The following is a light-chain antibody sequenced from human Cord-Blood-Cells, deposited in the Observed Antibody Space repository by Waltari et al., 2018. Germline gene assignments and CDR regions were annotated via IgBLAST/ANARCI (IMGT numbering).Light chain of an antibody. CDR1: VAPLSSA. J-gene: IGLJ3*02. CDR2: LNSDGSH. CDR3: QTWGTGIHWV. V-gene: IGLV4-69*01. Sequence: QLVLTQSPSASASPEASVKLPSTLRVAPLSSAFPCHPQQPEKGPRYLMKLNSDGSHSKGDGIPDRFSGSSSGAERYLTISSLQSEDEADYYCQTWGTGIHWVFGGGTKLTVL.